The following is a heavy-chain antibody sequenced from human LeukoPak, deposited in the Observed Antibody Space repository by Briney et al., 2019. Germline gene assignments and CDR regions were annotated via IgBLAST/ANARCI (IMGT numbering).Heavy chain of an antibody. D-gene: IGHD4-17*01. Sequence: PGRSLRLSCAASGFTFSSYGMHWVRQAPGKGLEWGAVISYDGSNKYYADSVKGRFTISRDNSKNTLYLQMNSLRAEDTAVYYCAKPHDYGDWYFDLWGRGTLVTVSS. J-gene: IGHJ2*01. CDR2: ISYDGSNK. CDR1: GFTFSSYG. V-gene: IGHV3-30*18. CDR3: AKPHDYGDWYFDL.